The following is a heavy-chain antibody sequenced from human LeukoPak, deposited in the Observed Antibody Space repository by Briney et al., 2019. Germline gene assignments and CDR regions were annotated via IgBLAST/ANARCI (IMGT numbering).Heavy chain of an antibody. CDR1: GFTFSRYW. V-gene: IGHV3-74*01. J-gene: IGHJ5*02. CDR2: ISADGSVT. Sequence: PGGSLRLSCADSGFTFSRYWMHWVRQTPGKGLVWVSCISADGSVTRYADSVKGRFTISRDNTKSTLYLQMHSLRAEDTAVYYWATAGGDGSRMGFDPWGQGTLVTVSS. CDR3: ATAGGDGSRMGFDP. D-gene: IGHD2-15*01.